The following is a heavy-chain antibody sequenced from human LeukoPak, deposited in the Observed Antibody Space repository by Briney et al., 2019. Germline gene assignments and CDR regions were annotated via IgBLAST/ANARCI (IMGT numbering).Heavy chain of an antibody. CDR3: AKDLSPQGYSNYIYYYYYMDV. CDR2: ISWDSGTI. Sequence: GGSLRLSCAASGFTFDDYAMHWVRQAPGKGLEWVSGISWDSGTIGYADSVKGRFTISRDNSKNTLYLQMNSLRAEDTAVYYCAKDLSPQGYSNYIYYYYYMDVWGKGTTVTVSS. D-gene: IGHD4-11*01. V-gene: IGHV3-9*01. CDR1: GFTFDDYA. J-gene: IGHJ6*03.